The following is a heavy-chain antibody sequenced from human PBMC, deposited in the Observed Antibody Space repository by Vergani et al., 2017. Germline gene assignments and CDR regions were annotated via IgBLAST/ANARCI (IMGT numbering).Heavy chain of an antibody. D-gene: IGHD3-22*01. Sequence: QVQLVQSGAEVKKPGASVKVSCKASGYTFTSYAMHWVRQAPGQRLEWMGWINAGNGNTKYSQKFQGRVTITRDTSASTAYMELSSLRSEDTAVYYCARSYAPLHYYDSSGYLMGVDYWGQGTLVTVSS. CDR2: INAGNGNT. J-gene: IGHJ4*02. CDR1: GYTFTSYA. V-gene: IGHV1-3*01. CDR3: ARSYAPLHYYDSSGYLMGVDY.